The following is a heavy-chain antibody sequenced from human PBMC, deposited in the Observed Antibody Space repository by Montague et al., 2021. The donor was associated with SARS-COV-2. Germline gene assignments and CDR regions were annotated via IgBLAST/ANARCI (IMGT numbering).Heavy chain of an antibody. CDR1: GTSFSGYY. V-gene: IGHV4-34*01. Sequence: SETLSLTCAVPGTSFSGYYWNWIRQPPGKGLEWIGEINHGGSTKYSPSLKSRLTISADTSKNQFSLKLTSVAAAVTAVYYCARLRDGVVPSPILGVGPYYSYYYMDVWGRETTVTVSS. D-gene: IGHD3-10*01. CDR3: ARLRDGVVPSPILGVGPYYSYYYMDV. CDR2: INHGGST. J-gene: IGHJ6*03.